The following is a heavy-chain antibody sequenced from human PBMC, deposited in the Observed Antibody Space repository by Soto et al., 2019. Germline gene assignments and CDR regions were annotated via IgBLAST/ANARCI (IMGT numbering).Heavy chain of an antibody. J-gene: IGHJ6*02. CDR2: ISYDGSNK. Sequence: QVQLVESGGGVVQPGRSLRLSCAASGFTFSSYAMHWVRQAPGKGLEWVAVISYDGSNKYYADSVKGRFTISRDNSKNTLYLQMNSLRAEDTAVYYCARDFFQRGSWGDIVLMVYAIPNYYYYYGMDVWGQGTTVTVSS. CDR1: GFTFSSYA. D-gene: IGHD2-8*01. V-gene: IGHV3-30-3*01. CDR3: ARDFFQRGSWGDIVLMVYAIPNYYYYYGMDV.